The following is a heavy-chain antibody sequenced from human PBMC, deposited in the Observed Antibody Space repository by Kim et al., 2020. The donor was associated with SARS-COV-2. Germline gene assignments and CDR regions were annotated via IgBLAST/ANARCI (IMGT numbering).Heavy chain of an antibody. Sequence: SPSFQGQVTISADKSISTAYLQWSSLKASDTAMYYCARQKADDSSGYSDYWGQGTLVTVSS. CDR3: ARQKADDSSGYSDY. J-gene: IGHJ4*02. D-gene: IGHD3-22*01. V-gene: IGHV5-51*01.